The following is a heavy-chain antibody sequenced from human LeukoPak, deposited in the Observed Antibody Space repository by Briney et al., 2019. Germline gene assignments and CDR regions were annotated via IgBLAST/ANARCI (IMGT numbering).Heavy chain of an antibody. V-gene: IGHV4-30-2*01. CDR3: ARSTFYYSMDV. J-gene: IGHJ6*03. Sequence: SQTLSLTCTVSGGSISSGGYYWSWIRQPPGKGLEWIEYIYHSGSTYYSPSLKSRVTISVDRSKNQFSLKLSSVTAADTAVYYCARSTFYYSMDVWGKGTTVTVSS. CDR1: GGSISSGGYY. CDR2: IYHSGST.